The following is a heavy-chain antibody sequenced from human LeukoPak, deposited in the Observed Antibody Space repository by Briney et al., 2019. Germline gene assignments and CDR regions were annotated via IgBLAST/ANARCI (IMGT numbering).Heavy chain of an antibody. CDR3: AKSRVVVDSFDI. CDR1: GFTFSSYG. Sequence: GGSLRLSCAASGFTFSSYGMHWVRQAPGKGLEWVAVISYDGSNKYYADSVKGRFTISRDNSKNTLYLQMNSLRAEDTAVYYCAKSRVVVDSFDIWGQGTMVTVSS. D-gene: IGHD2-2*01. J-gene: IGHJ3*02. V-gene: IGHV3-30*18. CDR2: ISYDGSNK.